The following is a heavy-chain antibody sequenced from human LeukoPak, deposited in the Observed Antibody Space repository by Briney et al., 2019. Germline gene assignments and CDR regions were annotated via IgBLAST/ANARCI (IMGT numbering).Heavy chain of an antibody. CDR3: ATGLYEIVGATANWFDP. V-gene: IGHV1-69*04. CDR1: GGTFSSYA. D-gene: IGHD1-26*01. J-gene: IGHJ5*02. CDR2: IIPILGIA. Sequence: SVKVSCKASGGTFSSYAISWVRQAPGQGLEWMGRIIPILGIANYAQKFQGRVTITADKSTSTAYMELSSLRSEDTAVYYCATGLYEIVGATANWFDPWGQGTLVTVSS.